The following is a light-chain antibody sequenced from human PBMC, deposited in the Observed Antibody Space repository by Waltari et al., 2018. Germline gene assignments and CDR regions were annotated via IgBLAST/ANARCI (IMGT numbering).Light chain of an antibody. CDR2: SDN. Sequence: QSVLTQPPSASGTPGQRVIISCSGSSSNIGSNTVNWYQLLPGTAPKPLVYSDNQRPSGVPDRLSGSKSGTSASLAISGLQSADEADYYCVAWDDRLNARVFGTGTKVTVL. CDR3: VAWDDRLNARV. CDR1: SSNIGSNT. V-gene: IGLV1-44*01. J-gene: IGLJ1*01.